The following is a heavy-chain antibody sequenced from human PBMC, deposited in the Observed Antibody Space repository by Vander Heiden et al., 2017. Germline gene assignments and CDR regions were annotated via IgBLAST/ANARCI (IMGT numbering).Heavy chain of an antibody. J-gene: IGHJ6*02. D-gene: IGHD2-8*01. V-gene: IGHV3-23*01. CDR2: ISGTGAGT. Sequence: EVQLLESGGGLVQPGGSLRLSCEASGFTFISYAMHWVRQAPGKGLEWVSVISGTGAGTYYADSVKGRFTISRDNSKNILYLQMNSLRAEDTALYYCAKASTIVLMEYGMDVWGQGTTVTGS. CDR1: GFTFISYA. CDR3: AKASTIVLMEYGMDV.